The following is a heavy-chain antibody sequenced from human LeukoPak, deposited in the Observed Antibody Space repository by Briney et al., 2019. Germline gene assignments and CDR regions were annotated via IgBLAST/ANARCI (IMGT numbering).Heavy chain of an antibody. Sequence: TGGSLRLSCAASGFTFSSYAMSWVRQAPGKGLEWVSAISGSGGSTYYADSVKGRFSISRDNAKNSLYLQMSNLRAEDTAVYFCARGGGLDVWGQGATVTVSS. CDR2: ISGSGGST. J-gene: IGHJ6*02. D-gene: IGHD3-16*01. CDR1: GFTFSSYA. CDR3: ARGGGLDV. V-gene: IGHV3-23*01.